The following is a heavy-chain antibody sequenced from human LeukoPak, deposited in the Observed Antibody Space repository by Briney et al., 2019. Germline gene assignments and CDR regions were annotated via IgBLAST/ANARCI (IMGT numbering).Heavy chain of an antibody. CDR1: GGSFSGYY. D-gene: IGHD5-12*01. V-gene: IGHV4-34*01. Sequence: SETLSLTCAVYGGSFSGYYWSWIRQPPGKGLEWIGEINHSGSTNYNPSLKSRVTISVDTSKNQFSLKLSSVTAADTAVYYCARGGYSGYEHATFVNFDYWGQGTLVTVSS. CDR3: ARGGYSGYEHATFVNFDY. CDR2: INHSGST. J-gene: IGHJ4*02.